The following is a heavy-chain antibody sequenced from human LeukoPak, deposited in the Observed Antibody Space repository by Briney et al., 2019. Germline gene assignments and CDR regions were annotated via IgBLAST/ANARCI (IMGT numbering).Heavy chain of an antibody. J-gene: IGHJ6*02. D-gene: IGHD4-17*01. CDR2: ISAYNGNT. CDR1: GYTVTSYS. Sequence: ASVKVSCKASGYTVTSYSITWVRQAPGQGLEWMGWISAYNGNTNYAQKLQGRVTVTTDTSTSTVYMELRSLRSDDTAVYYCARVGGDYGMDVWGLGTTVTVSS. CDR3: ARVGGDYGMDV. V-gene: IGHV1-18*01.